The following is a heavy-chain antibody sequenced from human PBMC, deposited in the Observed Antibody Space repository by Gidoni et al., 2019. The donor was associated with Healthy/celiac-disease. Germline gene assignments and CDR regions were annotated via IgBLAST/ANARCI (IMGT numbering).Heavy chain of an antibody. J-gene: IGHJ6*02. Sequence: QVQLVESGGGVVQPGRSLRLPCAASGFTFSSYAMHWVRQAPGKGLEWVAVISYDGSNKYYADSVKGRFTISRDNSKNTLYLQMNSLRAEDTAVYYCARDIDPQDYGDYFYYYYGMDVWGQGTTVTVSS. V-gene: IGHV3-30-3*01. CDR2: ISYDGSNK. D-gene: IGHD4-17*01. CDR1: GFTFSSYA. CDR3: ARDIDPQDYGDYFYYYYGMDV.